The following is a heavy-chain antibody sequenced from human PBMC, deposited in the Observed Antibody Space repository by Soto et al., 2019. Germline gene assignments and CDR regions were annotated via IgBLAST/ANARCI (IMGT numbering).Heavy chain of an antibody. CDR1: GFTFSGYE. V-gene: IGHV3-21*01. CDR2: ISSSSSYI. Sequence: PGGSLRLSCAASGFTFSGYEMNWGRQAPGKGLEWVSSISSSSSYIYYADSVKGRFTISRDNAKNSLYLQMNSLRAEDTAVYYCARDTRYGMDVWGQGTTVTVSS. CDR3: ARDTRYGMDV. J-gene: IGHJ6*02.